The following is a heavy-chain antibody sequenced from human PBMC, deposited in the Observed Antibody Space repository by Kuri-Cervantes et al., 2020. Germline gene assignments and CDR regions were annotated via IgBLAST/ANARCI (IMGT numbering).Heavy chain of an antibody. CDR3: AKDRRYGDYEGLDY. J-gene: IGHJ4*02. Sequence: GGSLRLSCAASGFTFDDYAMHWVRQAPGKGLEWVSLISWDGGSTNYADSVKGRFTISRDNSKNSLYLQMNSLRGEDTALYYCAKDRRYGDYEGLDYWGQGTLVTVSS. V-gene: IGHV3-43D*04. CDR2: ISWDGGST. CDR1: GFTFDDYA. D-gene: IGHD4-17*01.